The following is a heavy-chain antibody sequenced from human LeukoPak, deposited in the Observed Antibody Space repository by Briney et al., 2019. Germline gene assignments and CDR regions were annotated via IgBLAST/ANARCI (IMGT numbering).Heavy chain of an antibody. Sequence: SETLSLTCGVCGGSFSGYYWSWIRQPPGKGLEWIGEINHSGSTNYNPSLKSRVTVSVDTSKNQFSLKLSSVTAADTAVYYCARGRPSYSGSYYRFYFQHWGQGTLVTVSS. D-gene: IGHD1-26*01. J-gene: IGHJ1*01. CDR2: INHSGST. CDR1: GGSFSGYY. V-gene: IGHV4-34*01. CDR3: ARGRPSYSGSYYRFYFQH.